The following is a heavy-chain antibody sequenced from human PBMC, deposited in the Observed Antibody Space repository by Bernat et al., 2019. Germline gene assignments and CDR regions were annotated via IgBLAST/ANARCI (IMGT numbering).Heavy chain of an antibody. Sequence: QVQLVESGGGVVQPGRSLGLSCAASGFTFSSYGMHWVRQAPGKGLAWVAVISYDGSNKYYADSVKGRFTISRDNSKNTLYLQMNSLRAEDTAVYYCAKDLGYCSSTSCYFNYYMDVWGKGTTVTVSS. CDR3: AKDLGYCSSTSCYFNYYMDV. V-gene: IGHV3-30*18. CDR2: ISYDGSNK. J-gene: IGHJ6*03. D-gene: IGHD2-2*01. CDR1: GFTFSSYG.